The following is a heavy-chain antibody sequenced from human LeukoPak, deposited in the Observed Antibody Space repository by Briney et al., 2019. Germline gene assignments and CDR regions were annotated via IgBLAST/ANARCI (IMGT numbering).Heavy chain of an antibody. CDR1: GGSISSYY. CDR2: YSGST. V-gene: IGHV4-59*01. D-gene: IGHD3-22*01. Sequence: SETLSLTCTVSGGSISSYYWSWIRQPPGKGLEWIGYYSGSTNYNPSLKSRVTISVDTSKNQFSLKLSSVTAADTAVYYCACLTTADAFDIWGQGTMVTVSS. J-gene: IGHJ3*02. CDR3: ACLTTADAFDI.